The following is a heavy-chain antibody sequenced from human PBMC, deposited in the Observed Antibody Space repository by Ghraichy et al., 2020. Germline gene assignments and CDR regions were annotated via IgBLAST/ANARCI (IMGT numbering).Heavy chain of an antibody. J-gene: IGHJ3*02. CDR3: ARPVTYYYDSSGFDAFDI. CDR1: GYTFTSYG. D-gene: IGHD3-22*01. Sequence: ASVKVSCKASGYTFTSYGISWVRQAPGQGLEWMGWISAYNGNTNYAQKLQGRVTMTTDTSTSTAYMELRSLRSDDTAVYYCARPVTYYYDSSGFDAFDIWGQGTMVTVSS. CDR2: ISAYNGNT. V-gene: IGHV1-18*01.